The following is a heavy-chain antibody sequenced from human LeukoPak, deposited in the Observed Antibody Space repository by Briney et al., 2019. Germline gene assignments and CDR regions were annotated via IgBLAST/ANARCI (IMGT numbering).Heavy chain of an antibody. V-gene: IGHV3-23*01. CDR1: GVTFSRDA. D-gene: IGHD5-18*01. CDR2: IRGTGGTT. J-gene: IGHJ4*02. Sequence: PGGSLRLSCAASGVTFSRDAMNWVRLAPGQGLGWVSSIRGTGGTTYYADSVKGRFTISRDNSKSTLFLQMNSLRAEATPVYYCANSLRGYSYGTFDYWGQGTLVSDCS. CDR3: ANSLRGYSYGTFDY.